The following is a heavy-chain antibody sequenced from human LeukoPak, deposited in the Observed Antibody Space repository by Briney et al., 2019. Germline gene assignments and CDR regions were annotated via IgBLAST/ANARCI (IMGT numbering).Heavy chain of an antibody. CDR2: IYYSGST. J-gene: IGHJ6*03. CDR3: SRLSRYYYYMNV. CDR1: GGSISTYY. Sequence: SETLSLTCTVAGGSISTYYWSWIRQPPGKGLEWIGYIYYSGSTNYNPSLKSRVIISVDTSKNQFSLKLSSVTAADTAVYYCSRLSRYYYYMNVWGKGTTVTVSS. D-gene: IGHD5/OR15-5a*01. V-gene: IGHV4-59*01.